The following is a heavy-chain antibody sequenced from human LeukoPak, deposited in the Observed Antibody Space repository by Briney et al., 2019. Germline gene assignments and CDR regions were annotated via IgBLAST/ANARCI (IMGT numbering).Heavy chain of an antibody. CDR2: IYYGGST. CDR1: GGSISSGDYY. V-gene: IGHV4-30-4*01. CDR3: ARELDGYYDRTYDP. Sequence: SQTLSLTCTVSGGSISSGDYYWSWIRQPPGKGLEWIGYIYYGGSTYYNPSLKSRVTISVDTSKNQFSLKLSSVTAADTAVYYCARELDGYYDRTYDPWGQGTLVTVSS. J-gene: IGHJ5*02. D-gene: IGHD3-22*01.